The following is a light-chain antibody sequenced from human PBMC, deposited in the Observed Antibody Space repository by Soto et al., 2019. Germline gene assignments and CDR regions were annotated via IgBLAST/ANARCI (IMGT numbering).Light chain of an antibody. V-gene: IGKV4-1*01. CDR1: QSLLHSSDNRNY. CDR2: WAS. Sequence: EIVMAQFPETLAVSVGERATIKCRSSQSLLHSSDNRNYLTWYQQKPGQPPKLLIYWASTRQSGVPDRFSGSGSGTDFTLTINSLQAEDVAVYYCQQYYSTPWTVCQGTKVDSK. J-gene: IGKJ1*01. CDR3: QQYYSTPWT.